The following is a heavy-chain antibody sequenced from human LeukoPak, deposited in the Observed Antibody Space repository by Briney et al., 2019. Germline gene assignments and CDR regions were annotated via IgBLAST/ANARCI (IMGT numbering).Heavy chain of an antibody. CDR2: INPNSGET. D-gene: IGHD4-11*01. Sequence: ASVKASCKTSGYTFTDYYIHWVRQAPGQGLEWMGWINPNSGETNSAQKFQGRVTMTGDTSISTAYMELRRVTSDDTAVYYCARDRDYSNTERGFDYWGQGTPVTVSS. CDR1: GYTFTDYY. J-gene: IGHJ4*02. CDR3: ARDRDYSNTERGFDY. V-gene: IGHV1-2*02.